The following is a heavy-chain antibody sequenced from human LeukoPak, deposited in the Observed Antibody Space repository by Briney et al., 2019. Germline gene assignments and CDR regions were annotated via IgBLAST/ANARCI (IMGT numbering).Heavy chain of an antibody. CDR2: IKQDGSEK. CDR1: GFTFSSYA. Sequence: GGPLRLSCAASGFTFSSYAMSWVRHAPGKGVEWVANIKQDGSEKYYVDSVKGRFTISRDNAKNSLYLQMNSLRAEDTAVYYCARGGHCSGGSCYSYYYYYMDVWGKGTTVTVSS. D-gene: IGHD2-15*01. J-gene: IGHJ6*03. V-gene: IGHV3-7*01. CDR3: ARGGHCSGGSCYSYYYYYMDV.